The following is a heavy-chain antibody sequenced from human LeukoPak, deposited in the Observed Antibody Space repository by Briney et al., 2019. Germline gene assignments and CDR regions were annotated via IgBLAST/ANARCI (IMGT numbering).Heavy chain of an antibody. J-gene: IGHJ4*02. Sequence: PSETLSLTCTVSGGSISSYYWSWIRQPPGKGLEWIGYIYYSGSTNYNPSLKSRVTISVDTSKNQFPLKLSSVTAADTAVYYCARDRSYGDYDYWGQGTLVTVSS. CDR3: ARDRSYGDYDY. V-gene: IGHV4-59*01. D-gene: IGHD4-17*01. CDR1: GGSISSYY. CDR2: IYYSGST.